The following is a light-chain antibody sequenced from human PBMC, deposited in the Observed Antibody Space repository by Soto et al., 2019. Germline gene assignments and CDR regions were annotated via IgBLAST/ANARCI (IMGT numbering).Light chain of an antibody. CDR3: QQRGNWPLT. V-gene: IGKV3-11*01. CDR1: QSVSSSY. Sequence: EIVLTQSPGTLSLSPGERATLSCRASQSVSSSYLAWYQQKPGQAPRLLIYDASNRATGIPARFSGSGSGTDFTLTINSLEPEDFAVYYCQQRGNWPLTFGGGTKVDIK. CDR2: DAS. J-gene: IGKJ4*01.